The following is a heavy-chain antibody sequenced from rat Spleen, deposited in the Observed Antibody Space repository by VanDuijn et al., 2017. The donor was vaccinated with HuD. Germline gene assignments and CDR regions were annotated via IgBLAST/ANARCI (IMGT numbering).Heavy chain of an antibody. J-gene: IGHJ2*01. CDR2: ISTRGGST. V-gene: IGHV5-19*01. Sequence: EVQLVETGGGLVQPGKSLKLTCATSGFTFSTAWMHWVRQSPTRGLEWVATISTRGGSTYYRDSVKGRFTISRDNAKSTLSLQMNSLRSDDTATYYCARGVADYWGQGVMVTVSS. CDR3: ARGVADY. CDR1: GFTFSTAW.